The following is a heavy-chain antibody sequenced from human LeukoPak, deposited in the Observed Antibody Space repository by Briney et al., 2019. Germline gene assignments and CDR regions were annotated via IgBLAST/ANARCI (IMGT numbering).Heavy chain of an antibody. J-gene: IGHJ6*03. CDR1: GYSISSGYY. CDR2: IYHSGST. V-gene: IGHV4-38-2*02. Sequence: SETLSLTCAVSGYSISSGYYWGWIRQPPGKGLEWIGSIYHSGSTYYNPSLKSRLTISVDTSKNQFSLTLTSVTAADTAVYYCARDQKYYYYMDVWGKGATVTVSS. CDR3: ARDQKYYYYMDV.